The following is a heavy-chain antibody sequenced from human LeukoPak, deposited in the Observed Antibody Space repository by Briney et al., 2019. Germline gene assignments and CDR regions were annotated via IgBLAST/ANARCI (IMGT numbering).Heavy chain of an antibody. V-gene: IGHV3-15*01. Sequence: PGGSLRLSCVVSGFTFSDAWMSWARQAPGKGLEWVGRIKSKIDGGTIKGRFTISRDDSRNTLYLQMNSLKNEDTAVYYCTTRRQDGWWGQGTLVTVSS. J-gene: IGHJ4*02. D-gene: IGHD2-15*01. CDR1: GFTFSDAW. CDR3: TTRRQDGW. CDR2: IKSKIDGGT.